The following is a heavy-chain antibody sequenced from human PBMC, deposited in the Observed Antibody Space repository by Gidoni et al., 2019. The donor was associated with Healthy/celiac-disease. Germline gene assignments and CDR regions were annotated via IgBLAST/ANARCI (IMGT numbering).Heavy chain of an antibody. CDR1: GFTFSSYA. J-gene: IGHJ4*02. V-gene: IGHV3-23*01. CDR3: AKEDQNRFSGRRPFDY. CDR2: ISGSGGST. D-gene: IGHD3-10*01. Sequence: EVQLLESGGGLVQPGGSLRLSCAAPGFTFSSYAISWVRQAPGKGLEWVAAISGSGGSTYYADSVKGRFTISRDNSKNTLYLQMNSLRAEDTAVYYCAKEDQNRFSGRRPFDYWGQGTLVTVSS.